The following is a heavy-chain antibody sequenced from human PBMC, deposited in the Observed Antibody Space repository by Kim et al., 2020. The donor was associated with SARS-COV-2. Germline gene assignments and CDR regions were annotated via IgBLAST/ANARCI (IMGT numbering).Heavy chain of an antibody. V-gene: IGHV4-61*01. Sequence: SETLSLTCTVSGGSVSSRSYYWNWIRQPAGKGLQWIGYISYGGSTNSNLSLKSRFTISLDTSTNPFSLKLTYVTGADTAADYCASDASGRPYNSGVDVWG. D-gene: IGHD3-10*01. J-gene: IGHJ6*01. CDR2: ISYGGST. CDR3: ASDASGRPYNSGVDV. CDR1: GGSVSSRSYY.